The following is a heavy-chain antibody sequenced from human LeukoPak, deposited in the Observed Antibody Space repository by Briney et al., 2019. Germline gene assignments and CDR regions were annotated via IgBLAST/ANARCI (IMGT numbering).Heavy chain of an antibody. CDR3: ARHRYSGSFSFDY. Sequence: SETLSLTCTVSGASISNYYWSWIRQPPGKGLEWIGYIYYSGSTNYNPSLRSRVTISVDTSKSQFSLNLRFVTAADTAVYYCARHRYSGSFSFDYWGQGTLVTVSS. V-gene: IGHV4-59*08. CDR1: GASISNYY. J-gene: IGHJ4*02. D-gene: IGHD1-26*01. CDR2: IYYSGST.